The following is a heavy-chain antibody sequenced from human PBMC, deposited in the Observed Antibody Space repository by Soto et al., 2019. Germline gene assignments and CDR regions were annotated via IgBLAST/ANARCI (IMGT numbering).Heavy chain of an antibody. D-gene: IGHD3-16*01. V-gene: IGHV4-4*02. CDR1: SGSISSSNW. Sequence: SETLSLTCAVSSGSISSSNWWRWVRQPPGKGLEWIGEIYHSGSTNYNPSLKSRVTISVDKSKNQFSLKLSSVTAADTAVYYCARDGGATRRFDYWGQGTLVTVSS. CDR2: IYHSGST. CDR3: ARDGGATRRFDY. J-gene: IGHJ4*02.